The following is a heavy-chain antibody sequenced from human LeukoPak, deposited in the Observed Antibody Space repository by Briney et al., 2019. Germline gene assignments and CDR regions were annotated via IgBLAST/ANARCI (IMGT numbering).Heavy chain of an antibody. CDR1: GFTFSSYG. J-gene: IGHJ4*02. Sequence: GGSLRLSCAASGFTFSSYGMHWVRQAPGKGLGWVAFIRYDGSNKYYADSVKGRFTISRDNSKNTLYLQMNSLRAEDTAVYYCAKDARGRYCTNGVCYSVHWGQGTLVTVSS. CDR2: IRYDGSNK. CDR3: AKDARGRYCTNGVCYSVH. V-gene: IGHV3-30*02. D-gene: IGHD2-8*01.